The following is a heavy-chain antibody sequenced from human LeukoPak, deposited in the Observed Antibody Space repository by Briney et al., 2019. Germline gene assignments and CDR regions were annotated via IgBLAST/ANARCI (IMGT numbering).Heavy chain of an antibody. V-gene: IGHV3-23*01. D-gene: IGHD3-22*01. CDR2: IGGSGSST. CDR1: GFTFSNYA. CDR3: ASSPHSNYYDSPRAFDI. Sequence: GGSLRLSCAASGFTFSNYAMTWVRQAPGKGPEWVSAIGGSGSSTYYADSAKGRFTISRDNSKNTLYLQMNSLRAEDTAVYYCASSPHSNYYDSPRAFDIWGQGTMVTVSS. J-gene: IGHJ3*02.